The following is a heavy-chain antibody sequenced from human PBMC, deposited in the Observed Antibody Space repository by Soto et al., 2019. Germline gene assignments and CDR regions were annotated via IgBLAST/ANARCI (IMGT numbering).Heavy chain of an antibody. J-gene: IGHJ4*02. CDR2: IYYSGST. Sequence: SEILSLTCTVSGGSISSGGYYWSWIRQHPGKGLEWIGYIYYSGSTYYNPSLKSRVTISVDTSKNQFSLKLSSVTAADTAGYYCARVREWYCSSTSCYFISFDYWGQGTLVTVSS. D-gene: IGHD2-2*01. V-gene: IGHV4-31*03. CDR3: ARVREWYCSSTSCYFISFDY. CDR1: GGSISSGGYY.